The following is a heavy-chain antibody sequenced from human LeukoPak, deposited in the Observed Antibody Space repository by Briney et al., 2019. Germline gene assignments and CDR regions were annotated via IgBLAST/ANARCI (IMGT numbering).Heavy chain of an antibody. CDR3: TKGGKWDVTPFDY. D-gene: IGHD1-26*01. Sequence: GGSLRLSCAASGFTFSSYSMNWVRQAPGKGLEWVSSISSSSSYIYYADSVKGRFTISRDNSKNTLYLQVNSLRAEDTAVYYCTKGGKWDVTPFDYWGQGTLVTVSS. J-gene: IGHJ4*02. CDR1: GFTFSSYS. CDR2: ISSSSSYI. V-gene: IGHV3-21*04.